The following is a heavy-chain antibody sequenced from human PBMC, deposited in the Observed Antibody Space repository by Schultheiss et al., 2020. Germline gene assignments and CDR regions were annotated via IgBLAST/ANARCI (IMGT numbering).Heavy chain of an antibody. CDR3: AKDSGRGYSYGCFDY. CDR1: GFTFGDYA. CDR2: IKQDGSEK. Sequence: GESLKISCTASGFTFGDYAMSWFRQAPGKGLEWVANIKQDGSEKYYADSVKGRFTISRDNSKNTLYLQMNSLRAEDTAVYYCAKDSGRGYSYGCFDYWGQGTLVTVSS. V-gene: IGHV3-7*01. D-gene: IGHD5-18*01. J-gene: IGHJ4*02.